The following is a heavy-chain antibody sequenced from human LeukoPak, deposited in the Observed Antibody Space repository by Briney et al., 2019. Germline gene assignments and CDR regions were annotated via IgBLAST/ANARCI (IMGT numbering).Heavy chain of an antibody. CDR3: ARGTGSSWSPRYYYYYMDV. CDR2: INHSGST. CDR1: GGSFSGYY. D-gene: IGHD6-13*01. Sequence: SETLSLTCAVYGGSFSGYYWSWIRQPPGKGLEWIGEINHSGSTNYNPSLKSRVTISVDTSKNQFSLKLSSVTAADTAVYYCARGTGSSWSPRYYYYYMDVWGKGTTVTVSS. J-gene: IGHJ6*03. V-gene: IGHV4-34*01.